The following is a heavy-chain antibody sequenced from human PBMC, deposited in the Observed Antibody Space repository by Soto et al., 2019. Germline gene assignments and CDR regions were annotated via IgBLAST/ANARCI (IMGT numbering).Heavy chain of an antibody. V-gene: IGHV6-1*01. CDR2: TYYRSKWYN. J-gene: IGHJ4*02. Sequence: PSQTLSLTCAISGDSVSSNSAAWNWIRQSSSRGLEWLGRTYYRSKWYNDYAVSVKSRITINPDTSKNQFSLQLNSVTPEDTAVYYCARDGRMSVPNNLRFDNWAQGTLVTVSS. CDR1: GDSVSSNSAA. D-gene: IGHD4-4*01. CDR3: ARDGRMSVPNNLRFDN.